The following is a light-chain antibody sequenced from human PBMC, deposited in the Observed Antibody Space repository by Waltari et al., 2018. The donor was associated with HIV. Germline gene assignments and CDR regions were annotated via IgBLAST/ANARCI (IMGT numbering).Light chain of an antibody. V-gene: IGLV1-44*01. CDR3: TAWDASLSVWV. Sequence: QSVLIQPPSASGTPGQRVTISCSGRRLNIGSNSVTWYQLLPGAAPRLLIYNNNQRPSGVPDRFSGSKSGTSASLAISGLQSEDEADYYCTAWDASLSVWVFGGGTKLTVL. J-gene: IGLJ3*02. CDR2: NNN. CDR1: RLNIGSNS.